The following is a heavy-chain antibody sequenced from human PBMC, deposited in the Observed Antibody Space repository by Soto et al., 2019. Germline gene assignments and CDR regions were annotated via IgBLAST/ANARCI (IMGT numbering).Heavy chain of an antibody. CDR3: AKDLIRYCSGTSCYYY. V-gene: IGHV3-23*01. CDR2: ISGSGGST. J-gene: IGHJ4*01. Sequence: AGGSLRLSCAASGFTFSSYAMSWVRQAPGKGLEWVSAISGSGGSTYYADSVKGRFTISRDNSKNTLYLQMNSLRAEDTAVYYCAKDLIRYCSGTSCYYYWGQGTLVTVSS. D-gene: IGHD2-2*01. CDR1: GFTFSSYA.